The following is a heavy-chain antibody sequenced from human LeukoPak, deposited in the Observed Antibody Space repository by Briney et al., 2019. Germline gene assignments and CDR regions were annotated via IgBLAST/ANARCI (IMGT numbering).Heavy chain of an antibody. CDR1: GFFFSNYW. J-gene: IGHJ4*02. CDR3: ARDQYDTWSRRGNFDS. D-gene: IGHD3-3*01. V-gene: IGHV3-7*03. Sequence: GGSLRLSCAASGFFFSNYWMTWVRQAPGKGLEWVASIKHDGSEESYVDSVKGRFTISRDNTKNSLYLQMNSLRAEDTAVFYCARDQYDTWSRRGNFDSWGQGTLVIVSS. CDR2: IKHDGSEE.